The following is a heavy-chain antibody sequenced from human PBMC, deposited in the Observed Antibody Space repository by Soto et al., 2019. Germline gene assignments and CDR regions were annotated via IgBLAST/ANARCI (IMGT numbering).Heavy chain of an antibody. CDR2: MYNTGST. D-gene: IGHD2-21*02. CDR1: GGSISSYD. V-gene: IGHV4-59*01. CDR3: ARDLWGYCGADCYPLDV. Sequence: SETLSLTCTVSGGSISSYDWSWIRQTPGKGLEWIGYMYNTGSTIYNPSLKSRVTISVDTSKNQFSLKLNSVTAADTAVYYCARDLWGYCGADCYPLDVWGQGTTVTVSS. J-gene: IGHJ6*02.